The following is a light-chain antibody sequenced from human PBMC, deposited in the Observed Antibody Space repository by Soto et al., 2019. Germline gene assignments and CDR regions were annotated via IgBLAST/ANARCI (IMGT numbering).Light chain of an antibody. CDR2: LNSDGSH. CDR3: QTWGTGIQV. Sequence: QPVLTQSPSASASLGASVKLTCTLSSGHSSYAIAWHQQHPEKGPRYLMKLNSDGSHSKGDGIPDRFSGSSSGAERYLTISSLQSEDEADDYCQTWGTGIQVFGGGTKLTVL. V-gene: IGLV4-69*01. J-gene: IGLJ2*01. CDR1: SGHSSYA.